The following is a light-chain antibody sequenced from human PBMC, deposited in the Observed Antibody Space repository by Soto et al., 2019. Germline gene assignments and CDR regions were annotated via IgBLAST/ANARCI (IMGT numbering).Light chain of an antibody. CDR3: SSYTTSSTPCV. CDR2: DVS. Sequence: HSVLTQPASVSGSPGQSIIISCTGTSSDVGGYDYVSWYQHHPGKAPKLIICDVSDRPSGVSNRFSGSKSGNTASLTISGLQAEDEGDYYCSSYTTSSTPCVFGTGNKVTVL. J-gene: IGLJ1*01. CDR1: SSDVGGYDY. V-gene: IGLV2-14*03.